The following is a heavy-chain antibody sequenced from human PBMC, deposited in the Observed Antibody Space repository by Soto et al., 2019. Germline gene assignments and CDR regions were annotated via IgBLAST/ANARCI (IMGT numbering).Heavy chain of an antibody. CDR1: GDSISSGSYY. CDR2: IYYSGTI. Sequence: SETLSLTCTVSGDSISSGSYYWGWIRQPPGKGLEWIGTIYYSGTINYNPSLKSRVTISRDTSKNQFSLKVNSVTAADTAVYYCARRVFGVAFQYWGQGVLVTVSS. V-gene: IGHV4-39*01. CDR3: ARRVFGVAFQY. D-gene: IGHD3-3*01. J-gene: IGHJ4*02.